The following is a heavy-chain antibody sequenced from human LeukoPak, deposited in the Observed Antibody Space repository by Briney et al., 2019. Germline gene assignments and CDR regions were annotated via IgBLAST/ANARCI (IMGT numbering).Heavy chain of an antibody. V-gene: IGHV4-4*02. CDR3: EGSSYNSYYYYMDV. CDR1: DDSISSNNW. D-gene: IGHD2-2*01. CDR2: IYHRGST. Sequence: KASETLSLTCDVSDDSISSNNWWTWVRQSPGKGLEWIGEIYHRGSTNYNPSLKSRVTISVDTSKNQFSLKLSSVTAADTAIYYCEGSSYNSYYYYMDVWGKGTTVTVSS. J-gene: IGHJ6*03.